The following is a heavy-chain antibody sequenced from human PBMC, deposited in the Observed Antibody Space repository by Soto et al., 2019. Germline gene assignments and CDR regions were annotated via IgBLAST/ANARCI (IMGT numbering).Heavy chain of an antibody. Sequence: GGSLRLSCAASGFTFSSYGMHWVRQAPGKGLEWVAVISYDGSNKYYADSMKGRFTISRDNSKNTLYLQMNSLRTEDTSVYYCANDPHYDDSSGYYYYFDYWGQGTLVTVSS. D-gene: IGHD3-22*01. CDR1: GFTFSSYG. CDR3: ANDPHYDDSSGYYYYFDY. CDR2: ISYDGSNK. J-gene: IGHJ4*02. V-gene: IGHV3-30*18.